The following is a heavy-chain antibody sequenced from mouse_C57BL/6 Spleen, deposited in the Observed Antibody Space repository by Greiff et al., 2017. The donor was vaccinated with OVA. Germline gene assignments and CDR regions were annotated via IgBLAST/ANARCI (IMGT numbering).Heavy chain of an antibody. CDR2: ISNLAYSI. J-gene: IGHJ4*01. CDR1: GFTFSDYG. Sequence: EVKLMESGGGLVQPGGSLKLSCAASGFTFSDYGMAWVRQAPRKGPEWVAFISNLAYSIYYADTVTGRFTISRENAKNTLYLEMSSLRSEDTAMYYCARSAPYYAMDDWGQRTSVTVSS. CDR3: ARSAPYYAMDD. V-gene: IGHV5-15*01.